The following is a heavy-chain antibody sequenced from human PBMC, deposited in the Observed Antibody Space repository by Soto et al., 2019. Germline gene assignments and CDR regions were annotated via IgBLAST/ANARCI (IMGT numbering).Heavy chain of an antibody. V-gene: IGHV6-1*01. CDR3: ARDQPHYGGNSFDY. J-gene: IGHJ4*02. CDR1: WDSVSSNRAA. D-gene: IGHD4-17*01. Sequence: SQTLSLTWAISWDSVSSNRAAWNWIRQSPSRGLEWLGRTYYRSKWYNDYAVSVKSRITINPDTSKNQFSLQLNSVTPGDTAVYYCARDQPHYGGNSFDYCGQCILITVSS. CDR2: TYYRSKWYN.